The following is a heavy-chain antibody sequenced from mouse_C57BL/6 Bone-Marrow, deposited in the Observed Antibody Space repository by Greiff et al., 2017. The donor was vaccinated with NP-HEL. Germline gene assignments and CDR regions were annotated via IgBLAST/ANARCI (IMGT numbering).Heavy chain of an antibody. CDR2: IDPENGDT. Sequence: VQLQQSGAELVRPGASVKLSCTASGFNIKDDYMHWVKQRPEQGLEWIGWIDPENGDTEYASKFQGKATITADTSSNTAYLQLRSLTSEDTAVYYCTSRGFAYWGQGTLVTVSA. V-gene: IGHV14-4*01. J-gene: IGHJ3*01. CDR3: TSRGFAY. CDR1: GFNIKDDY.